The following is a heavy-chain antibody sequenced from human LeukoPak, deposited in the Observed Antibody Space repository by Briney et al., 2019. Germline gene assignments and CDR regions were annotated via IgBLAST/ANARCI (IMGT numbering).Heavy chain of an antibody. Sequence: GGSLRLSCAASGFTFSSYAMNWVRQAPGKGLEWVSAIGGSGGSTYYADSVKGRFTISRDNSENTLYLQMNSLRAEDTALYYRAKQTSTVTTFFDSWGQGTLVTVSS. CDR1: GFTFSSYA. D-gene: IGHD4-17*01. J-gene: IGHJ4*02. CDR2: IGGSGGST. V-gene: IGHV3-23*01. CDR3: AKQTSTVTTFFDS.